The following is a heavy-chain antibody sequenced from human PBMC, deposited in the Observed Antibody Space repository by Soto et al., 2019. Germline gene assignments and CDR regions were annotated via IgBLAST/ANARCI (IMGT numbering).Heavy chain of an antibody. D-gene: IGHD3-22*01. CDR1: GGSISTPGYS. J-gene: IGHJ3*02. CDR2: VYHNGNA. CDR3: ARDRSLYYYDSSGYYWDAFDI. V-gene: IGHV4-30-2*01. Sequence: SETLSLTCTVSGGSISTPGYSWSWIRQPPGKAPEWIGYVYHNGNAYPKPSLKSRVTISLDGAKNQFSLKMTSVTAAATAVYFCARDRSLYYYDSSGYYWDAFDIWGQGTMVTVSS.